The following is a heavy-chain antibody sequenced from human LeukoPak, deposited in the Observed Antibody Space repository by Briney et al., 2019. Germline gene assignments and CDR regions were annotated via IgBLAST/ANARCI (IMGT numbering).Heavy chain of an antibody. Sequence: SETLSLTCAVYGGSFSGYYWSWIRQPPGKGLEWIGEINHSGSTNYNPSLKSRVTISVDTSKNQFSLKLSSVTAADTAAYYCARGSGWYIYFDYWGQGTLVTVSS. D-gene: IGHD6-19*01. J-gene: IGHJ4*02. CDR2: INHSGST. V-gene: IGHV4-34*01. CDR1: GGSFSGYY. CDR3: ARGSGWYIYFDY.